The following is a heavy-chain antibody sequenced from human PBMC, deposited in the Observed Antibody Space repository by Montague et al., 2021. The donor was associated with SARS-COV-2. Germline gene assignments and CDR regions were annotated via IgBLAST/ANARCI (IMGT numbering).Heavy chain of an antibody. CDR2: IMADGSQK. Sequence: SLRLSCAASGINFGNFWMSWVRQAPGKGLEWVANIMADGSQKYYVDSVKGRFTISRDKAYKSVYLQMNSLRVEDTAVYYCAREKTVRGIYYFGMDVWGQGTTVTVSS. V-gene: IGHV3-7*03. J-gene: IGHJ6*02. CDR1: GINFGNFW. D-gene: IGHD4-11*01. CDR3: AREKTVRGIYYFGMDV.